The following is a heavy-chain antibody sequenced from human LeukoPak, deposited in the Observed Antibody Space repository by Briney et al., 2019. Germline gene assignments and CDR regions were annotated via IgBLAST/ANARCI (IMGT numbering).Heavy chain of an antibody. D-gene: IGHD1-26*01. CDR2: ISTSGRT. V-gene: IGHV4-4*07. CDR1: GGSISSYY. CDR3: ARDRMGAPRPIYWYFDL. Sequence: PSETLSLTCTVSGGSISSYYWSWIRQPAGKGLEWIGRISTSGRTTYNPSLKSRVIMSVDTSKNQFSLKLSSVTAADTAVYYCARDRMGAPRPIYWYFDLWGRGTLVTVSS. J-gene: IGHJ2*01.